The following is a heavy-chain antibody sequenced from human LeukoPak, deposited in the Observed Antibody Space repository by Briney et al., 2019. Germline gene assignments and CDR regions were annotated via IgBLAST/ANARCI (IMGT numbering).Heavy chain of an antibody. J-gene: IGHJ6*03. CDR2: IYYSGST. CDR1: GGSISSSSYY. V-gene: IGHV4-39*07. CDR3: ARDRRSSSSWYYYYYYMDV. Sequence: SETLSLTCTVSGGSISSSSYYWGWIRQPPGKGLEWIGSIYYSGSTYYNPSLKSRVTISVDTSKNQFSLKLSSVTAADTAVYYCARDRRSSSSWYYYYYYMDVWGKGTTVTISS. D-gene: IGHD6-13*01.